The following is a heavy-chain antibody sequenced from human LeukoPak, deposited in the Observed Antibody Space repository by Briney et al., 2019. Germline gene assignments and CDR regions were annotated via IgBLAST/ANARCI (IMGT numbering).Heavy chain of an antibody. V-gene: IGHV3-49*04. D-gene: IGHD2-8*02. CDR2: IRSKAYGGTT. J-gene: IGHJ6*03. CDR1: GFTFGDYA. Sequence: GGSLRLSCTASGFTFGDYAMNWVRQAPGKGLEWVSIIRSKAYGGTTKYAASVKGRFTISRDDSKSIAYLQMNSLRTEDTAMYYCSKAPLGACAGAVCYYLDVWGKGTTVIVSS. CDR3: SKAPLGACAGAVCYYLDV.